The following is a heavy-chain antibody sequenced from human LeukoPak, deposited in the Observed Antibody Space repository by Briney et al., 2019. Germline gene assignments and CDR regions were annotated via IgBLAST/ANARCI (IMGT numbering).Heavy chain of an antibody. CDR1: GGSISSLTYY. V-gene: IGHV4-39*07. CDR3: ARDQVLRYFDWAPLNSSRWDWESHKTPHWWFDP. Sequence: SSETLSLTCTVSGGSISSLTYYWGWIRQPPGKGLEWIGSIYHSGSTYYNPSLKSRVTISVDTSKNQFSLKLSSVTAADTAVYYCARDQVLRYFDWAPLNSSRWDWESHKTPHWWFDPWGQGTLVTVSS. J-gene: IGHJ5*02. CDR2: IYHSGST. D-gene: IGHD3-9*01.